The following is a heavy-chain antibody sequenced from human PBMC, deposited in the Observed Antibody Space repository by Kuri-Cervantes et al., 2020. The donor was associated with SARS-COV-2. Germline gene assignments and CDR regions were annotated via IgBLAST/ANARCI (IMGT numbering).Heavy chain of an antibody. Sequence: GSLRLSCAASGYTFSSYWMSWIRQPPGKGLEWIGYIYYSGSTNYNPSLKSRVTISVDTSKNQFSLKLSSVTAADTAVYYCARDSCTNGVCYRYFDYWGQGTLVTVSS. D-gene: IGHD2-8*01. CDR2: IYYSGST. V-gene: IGHV4-59*01. J-gene: IGHJ4*02. CDR3: ARDSCTNGVCYRYFDY. CDR1: GYTFSSYW.